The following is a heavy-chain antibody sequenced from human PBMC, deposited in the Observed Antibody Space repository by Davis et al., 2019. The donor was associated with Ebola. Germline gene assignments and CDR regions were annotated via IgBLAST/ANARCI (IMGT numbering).Heavy chain of an antibody. Sequence: ASVKVSCKASGYTFTSYGISWVRQAPGQGLEWMGWISAYNGHTNYAQKPQGRVTMTTDTSTSTVYMELRSLRSDDTAVYYCARDTYYYDSSGYRAFDIWGQGTMVTVSS. V-gene: IGHV1-18*01. CDR1: GYTFTSYG. J-gene: IGHJ3*02. CDR2: ISAYNGHT. D-gene: IGHD3-22*01. CDR3: ARDTYYYDSSGYRAFDI.